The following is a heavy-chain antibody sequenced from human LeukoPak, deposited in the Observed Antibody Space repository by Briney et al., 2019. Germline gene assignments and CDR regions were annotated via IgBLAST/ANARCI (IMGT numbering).Heavy chain of an antibody. Sequence: GASVKVSCKASGYTLSSYGISWVRQAPGQGLEWMGWIRAYNGNTNYAQKFQGRVTMTTDTSTNTAYMELRSLRSEDTAVYYCAREYYGSGSYYNPFDYWGQGTLVTVSS. CDR1: GYTLSSYG. D-gene: IGHD3-10*01. V-gene: IGHV1-18*01. CDR2: IRAYNGNT. CDR3: AREYYGSGSYYNPFDY. J-gene: IGHJ4*02.